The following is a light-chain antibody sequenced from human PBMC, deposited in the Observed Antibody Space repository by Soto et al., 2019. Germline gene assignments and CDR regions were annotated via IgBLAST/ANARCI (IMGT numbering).Light chain of an antibody. CDR2: DAS. CDR3: QQYGSIPWT. CDR1: ETVFSNY. Sequence: EIVLTQSPGTLSLSPWERATLSCRASETVFSNYLAWYQLKPGQAPRLLIYDASSRATGIPDRFSGSGSGTDFTLTISRLEPEDFAVYYCQQYGSIPWTFGQGTKVDIK. J-gene: IGKJ1*01. V-gene: IGKV3-20*01.